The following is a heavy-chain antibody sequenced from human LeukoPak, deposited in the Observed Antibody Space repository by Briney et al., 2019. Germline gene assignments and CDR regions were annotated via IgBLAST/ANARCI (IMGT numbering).Heavy chain of an antibody. CDR3: ARGIATFDY. CDR1: GGSFSGYY. D-gene: IGHD6-13*01. CDR2: INHSGST. V-gene: IGHV4-34*01. Sequence: SETLSLTCAVYGGSFSGYYWSWIRQPPGKGLEWIGEINHSGSTNYNPSLKSRVTISVDTSKNQFSLKLSSVTAADTAVYYCARGIATFDYWGQGTLVTVSS. J-gene: IGHJ4*02.